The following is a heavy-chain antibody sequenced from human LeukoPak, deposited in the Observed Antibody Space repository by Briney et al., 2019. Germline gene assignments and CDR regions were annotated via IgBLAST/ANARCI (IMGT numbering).Heavy chain of an antibody. CDR1: GFTFSNYW. CDR2: IHSDGSSI. Sequence: GGSLRLSCAASGFTFSNYWMHWVRQAPGKGLVWVSRIHSDGSSISYADSVKGRFTISRDNAKNTLYLQMNSLRAEDTAVYYCAELGITMIGGVWGKGTTVTISS. D-gene: IGHD3-10*02. J-gene: IGHJ6*04. CDR3: AELGITMIGGV. V-gene: IGHV3-74*01.